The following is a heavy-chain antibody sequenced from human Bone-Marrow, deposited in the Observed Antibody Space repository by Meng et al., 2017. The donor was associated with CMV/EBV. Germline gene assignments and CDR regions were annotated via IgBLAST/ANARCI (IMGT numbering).Heavy chain of an antibody. J-gene: IGHJ6*02. Sequence: GESLKISCAASGFTFSSYTMNWVRQAPGKGLEWVSSISSSSSYIYYADSVKGRFTISRDNAKNSLYLQMNSLRAEDTAVYYCARVISLEPTPSFDYYYGMDVWGQGTTVTVSS. D-gene: IGHD1-1*01. CDR3: ARVISLEPTPSFDYYYGMDV. CDR1: GFTFSSYT. CDR2: ISSSSSYI. V-gene: IGHV3-21*01.